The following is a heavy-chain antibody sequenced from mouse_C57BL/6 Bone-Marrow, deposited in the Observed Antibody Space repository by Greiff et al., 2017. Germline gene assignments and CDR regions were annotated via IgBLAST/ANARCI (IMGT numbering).Heavy chain of an antibody. V-gene: IGHV1-64*01. D-gene: IGHD1-1*01. Sequence: QVQLQQPGAELVKPGASVKLSCKASGYTFTSYWMHWVKQRPGQGLEWIGMIHPNSGSTNYNEKFKSKATLTVDKSSSTAYMQLRRLTSDDSAVYDCARPLYCYGSNGFDYWGQGTLVTVSA. CDR3: ARPLYCYGSNGFDY. J-gene: IGHJ3*01. CDR1: GYTFTSYW. CDR2: IHPNSGST.